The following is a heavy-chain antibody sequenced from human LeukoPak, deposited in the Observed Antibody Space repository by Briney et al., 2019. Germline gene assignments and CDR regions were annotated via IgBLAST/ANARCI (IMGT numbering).Heavy chain of an antibody. CDR1: GFTFSTYF. V-gene: IGHV3-30-3*01. J-gene: IGHJ3*02. CDR2: IASDGSHT. D-gene: IGHD2-21*01. Sequence: GRSLRLSCAASGFTFSTYFMHWVRQAPGKGLEWVADIASDGSHTFYVESVKGRFTISRDNSKNTLYLQMNSQRAEDTAVYFCARERQDTILHSGAFDIWGQGTMVTVSS. CDR3: ARERQDTILHSGAFDI.